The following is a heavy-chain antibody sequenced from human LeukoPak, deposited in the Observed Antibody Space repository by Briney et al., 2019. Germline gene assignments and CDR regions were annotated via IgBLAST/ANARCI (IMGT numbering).Heavy chain of an antibody. CDR3: ARDPDYGDPD. CDR2: ITSSGTTS. Sequence: GGSLRLSCTASGFTFSDHYMSWFRLSPGKGLEWLSYITSSGTTSDYADSVKGRFTISRDNAKNSMYLQMNSLRPEDTAVYYCARDPDYGDPDWGQGTLATVSS. V-gene: IGHV3-11*01. D-gene: IGHD4-17*01. CDR1: GFTFSDHY. J-gene: IGHJ4*02.